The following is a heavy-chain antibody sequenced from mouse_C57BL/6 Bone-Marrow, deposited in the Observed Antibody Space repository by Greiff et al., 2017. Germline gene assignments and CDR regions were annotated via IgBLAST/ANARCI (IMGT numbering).Heavy chain of an antibody. CDR1: GFTFSDYG. CDR3: AREGTGAAWFAY. V-gene: IGHV5-15*01. J-gene: IGHJ3*01. D-gene: IGHD4-1*01. CDR2: ISNLAYSI. Sequence: VQLKESGGGLVQPGGSLKLSCAASGFTFSDYGMAWVAFISNLAYSIYYADTVTGRFTISRENAKNTLYLEMSSLRCEDTAMYYCAREGTGAAWFAYWGQGTLVTVSA.